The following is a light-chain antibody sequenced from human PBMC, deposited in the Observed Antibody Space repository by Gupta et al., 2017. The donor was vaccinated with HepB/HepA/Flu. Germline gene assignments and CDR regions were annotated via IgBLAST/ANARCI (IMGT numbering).Light chain of an antibody. J-gene: IGKJ1*01. V-gene: IGKV1-5*03. Sequence: DIQMTQSPSTLSASVGDTVTITCRASQSISSWLAWYQQKPGKAPKLLIYKASTLESGVPSRFSGGGSGTEFPLTISSLQPDDFATYYCQQYGTFGQGTKVEI. CDR3: QQYGT. CDR2: KAS. CDR1: QSISSW.